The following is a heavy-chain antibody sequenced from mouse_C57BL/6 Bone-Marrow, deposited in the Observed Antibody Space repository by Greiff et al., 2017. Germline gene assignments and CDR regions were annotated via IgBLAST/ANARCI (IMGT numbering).Heavy chain of an antibody. Sequence: EVKLVESGGGLVKPGGSLKLSCAASGFTFSSYAMSWVRQTPEKRLEWVATISDGGSYTYYPDNVKGRFTISRDNAKNNLYLQMSHLKSEDTAMYYCARDLYYGSSFYFDYWGQGTTLTVSS. V-gene: IGHV5-4*01. CDR1: GFTFSSYA. CDR2: ISDGGSYT. D-gene: IGHD1-1*01. CDR3: ARDLYYGSSFYFDY. J-gene: IGHJ2*01.